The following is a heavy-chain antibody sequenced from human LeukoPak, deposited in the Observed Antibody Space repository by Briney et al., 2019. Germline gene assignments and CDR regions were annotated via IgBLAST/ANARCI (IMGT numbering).Heavy chain of an antibody. D-gene: IGHD2-21*02. CDR3: AAHYCGGDCYPHRDAFDI. J-gene: IGHJ3*02. CDR2: ISSSSSTI. V-gene: IGHV3-48*01. Sequence: GGSLRLSCAASGFTFSSYSMNWVRQAPGKGLEWVSYISSSSSTIYYADSVKGRFTISRGNAKNSLYLQMNSLRAEDTAVYYCAAHYCGGDCYPHRDAFDIWGQGTMVTVSS. CDR1: GFTFSSYS.